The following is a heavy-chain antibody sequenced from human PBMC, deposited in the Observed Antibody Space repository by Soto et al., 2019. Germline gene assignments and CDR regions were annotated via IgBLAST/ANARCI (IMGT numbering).Heavy chain of an antibody. J-gene: IGHJ6*02. CDR3: TTGGYDITIFGVVIIKPTSAYYYGMDV. D-gene: IGHD3-3*01. Sequence: PGGSLRLSCAASGFTFSNAWMNWVRQAPGKGLEWVGRIKSKTDGGTTDYAAPVKGRFTISRDDSKNTLYLQMNSLKTEDTAVYYCTTGGYDITIFGVVIIKPTSAYYYGMDVWGQGTTVTVSS. CDR1: GFTFSNAW. V-gene: IGHV3-15*07. CDR2: IKSKTDGGTT.